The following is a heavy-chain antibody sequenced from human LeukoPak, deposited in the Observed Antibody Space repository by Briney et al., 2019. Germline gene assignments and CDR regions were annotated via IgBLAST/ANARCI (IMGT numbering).Heavy chain of an antibody. V-gene: IGHV3-21*01. CDR1: GFTFSSYS. Sequence: GGSLRLSCAASGFTFSSYSMNWVRQAPGKGLEWVSSISSSSSYIYYAGSVKGRFTISIDNAKNSLYLQMNSLRAEDTAVYYCARYSNWGFYGSGSYTPQYNWFDPWGQGTLVTVSS. CDR3: ARYSNWGFYGSGSYTPQYNWFDP. CDR2: ISSSSSYI. D-gene: IGHD3-10*01. J-gene: IGHJ5*02.